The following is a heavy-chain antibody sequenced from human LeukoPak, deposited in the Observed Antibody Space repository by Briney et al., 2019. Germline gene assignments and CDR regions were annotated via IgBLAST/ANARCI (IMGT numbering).Heavy chain of an antibody. CDR1: GFMFHDYA. D-gene: IGHD6-19*01. V-gene: IGHV3-43*02. CDR2: ISGDGGST. CDR3: ARESESSGWYDY. Sequence: GGSLGLSCAAPGFMFHDYAIHWVRQAPGKGLEWVSLISGDGGSTFYADSVKGPFTISRDNSKNSLYLQMNSLRSDDTALYYCARESESSGWYDYWGQGTLVTVSS. J-gene: IGHJ4*02.